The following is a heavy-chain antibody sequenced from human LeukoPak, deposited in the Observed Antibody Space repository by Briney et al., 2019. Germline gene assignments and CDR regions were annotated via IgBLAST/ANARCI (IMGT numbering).Heavy chain of an antibody. CDR1: GFTFSSYG. Sequence: PGGSLRLSCAASGFTFSSYGMHWVRQAPGKGLEWMAVIWYDGNNKYYADSVKGRFTISRDNSKNTLYLQMNSLRAEDTAVYYCAGGRWFDPWGRGTLVTVSS. J-gene: IGHJ5*02. V-gene: IGHV3-33*01. CDR2: IWYDGNNK. CDR3: AGGRWFDP.